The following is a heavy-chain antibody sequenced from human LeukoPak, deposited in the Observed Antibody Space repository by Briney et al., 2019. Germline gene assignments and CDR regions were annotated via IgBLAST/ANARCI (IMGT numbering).Heavy chain of an antibody. Sequence: GASVKVSCKAAGYTFTGYYMFWVRQAPGQGLEWMGRINPNSGGTNYAQKFQGRVTMTRDTSISTAYMELSRLRSDDTAVYYCATHLRYGDYNYWGQGTLVTVSS. J-gene: IGHJ4*02. CDR1: GYTFTGYY. V-gene: IGHV1-2*06. CDR2: INPNSGGT. D-gene: IGHD4-17*01. CDR3: ATHLRYGDYNY.